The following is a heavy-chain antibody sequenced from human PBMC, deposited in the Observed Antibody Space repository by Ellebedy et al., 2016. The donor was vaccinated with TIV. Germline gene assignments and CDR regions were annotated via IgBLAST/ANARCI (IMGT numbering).Heavy chain of an antibody. CDR2: IYYSGST. Sequence: MPSETLSLTCTVSGGSLSMHYWSWIRQPPGKGLEWIGYIYYSGSTSYNPSLKSRVTISVDTSKNQFSLNLSSVTAADTAVYFCARHPGKTTMTANLDFWGQGTLVTVSS. D-gene: IGHD4-17*01. V-gene: IGHV4-59*08. CDR1: GGSLSMHY. J-gene: IGHJ4*02. CDR3: ARHPGKTTMTANLDF.